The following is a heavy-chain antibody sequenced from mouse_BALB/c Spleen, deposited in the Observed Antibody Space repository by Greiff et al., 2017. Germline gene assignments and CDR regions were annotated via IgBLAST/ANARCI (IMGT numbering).Heavy chain of an antibody. CDR2: ISYDGSN. V-gene: IGHV3-6*02. J-gene: IGHJ2*01. CDR1: GYSFTSGYF. D-gene: IGHD2-10*02. Sequence: VQLMESGPGLVKPSQSLSLTCSVTGYSFTSGYFWNCIRPLPGNKLEWMGYISYDGSNNYNPSLKNRISITRDTSKNQFFLKLNSVTTEDTATYYCAREEYGNDYYWGQGTTLTVSA. CDR3: AREEYGNDYY.